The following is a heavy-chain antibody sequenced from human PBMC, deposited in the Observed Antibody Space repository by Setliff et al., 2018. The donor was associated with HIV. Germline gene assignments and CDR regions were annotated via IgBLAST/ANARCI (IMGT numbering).Heavy chain of an antibody. CDR1: GFTFSYYA. CDR2: LSDDGSRE. Sequence: PGGSLRLSCAASGFTFSYYAMHWVRQAPGKGLEWVAVLSDDGSRESYADSMEGRFTISRDNSKNTLYLRMNRLRPEDTAVYYCAKVGGDGRFHCYHMDVWGKGTTVTVSS. CDR3: AKVGGDGRFHCYHMDV. V-gene: IGHV3-30*01. J-gene: IGHJ6*03. D-gene: IGHD2-21*02.